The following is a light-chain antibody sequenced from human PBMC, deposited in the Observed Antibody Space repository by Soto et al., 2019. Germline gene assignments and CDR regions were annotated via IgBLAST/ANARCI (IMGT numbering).Light chain of an antibody. Sequence: QSVLTQPPSASGIPGQRVTISCSGSSSNIGTKTVNWYQQLPGTAPKVLIYTNNQRPSGVPDRFSGSKSGTSASLAISGLQSEDGADYYCAAWDDSLSGVVFGGGTKLTVL. CDR1: SSNIGTKT. CDR3: AAWDDSLSGVV. V-gene: IGLV1-44*01. CDR2: TNN. J-gene: IGLJ2*01.